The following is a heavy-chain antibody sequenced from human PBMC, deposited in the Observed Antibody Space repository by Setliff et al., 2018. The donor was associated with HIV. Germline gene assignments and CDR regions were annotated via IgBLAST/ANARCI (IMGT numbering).Heavy chain of an antibody. CDR3: ARGPPYSSSSYFDY. CDR2: IIPVFGPA. CDR1: GGTLSTYA. V-gene: IGHV1-69*06. Sequence: SVKVSCKASGGTLSTYAVSWVRQAPGQGLEWMGGIIPVFGPADYAKKFQGRVTVTADKSTSTAYMELSSLTSEDTAMYFCARGPPYSSSSYFDYWGQGTLVTVSS. J-gene: IGHJ4*02. D-gene: IGHD6-6*01.